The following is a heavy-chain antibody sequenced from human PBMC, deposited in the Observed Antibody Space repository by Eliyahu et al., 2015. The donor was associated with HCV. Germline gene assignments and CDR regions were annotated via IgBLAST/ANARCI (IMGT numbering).Heavy chain of an antibody. J-gene: IGHJ1*01. CDR2: ISGSGGST. Sequence: EVQLLESGGGLVQPGGSLRLSCXASGFTFSSYAMSWVRQAPGKGLEWVSAISGSGGSTYYADSVKGRFTISRDNSKNTLYLQMNSLRAEDTAVYYCAKDGSSGWGPEYFQHWGQGTLVTVSS. D-gene: IGHD6-19*01. CDR3: AKDGSSGWGPEYFQH. V-gene: IGHV3-23*01. CDR1: GFTFSSYA.